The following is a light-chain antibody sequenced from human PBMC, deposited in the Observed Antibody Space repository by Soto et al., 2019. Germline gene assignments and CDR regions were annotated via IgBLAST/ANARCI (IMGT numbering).Light chain of an antibody. CDR1: QSVSSN. CDR2: GAF. Sequence: EIVMTQSPATLSVSLGERATLSCRASQSVSSNLAWYQQKPGQAPRLLIYGAFTRATGIPASFSGFGSGTEFTLTISRLQSEDFAVYYRQQYNNWPRTFGQGTKLEV. V-gene: IGKV3-15*01. J-gene: IGKJ1*01. CDR3: QQYNNWPRT.